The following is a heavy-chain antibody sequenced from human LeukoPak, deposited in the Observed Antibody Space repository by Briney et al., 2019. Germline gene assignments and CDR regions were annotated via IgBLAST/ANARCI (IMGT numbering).Heavy chain of an antibody. J-gene: IGHJ4*02. Sequence: PGRSLRLPCTASGFTFGDYGMSWVRQAPGKGLEWVGFIRSKAYGGTTEYAAPVKGRFIISRDDFKSIAYLQMNSLKTEDTAVYYCTRSSSGWYSDYWGQGTLVTVSS. CDR1: GFTFGDYG. V-gene: IGHV3-49*04. D-gene: IGHD6-19*01. CDR3: TRSSSGWYSDY. CDR2: IRSKAYGGTT.